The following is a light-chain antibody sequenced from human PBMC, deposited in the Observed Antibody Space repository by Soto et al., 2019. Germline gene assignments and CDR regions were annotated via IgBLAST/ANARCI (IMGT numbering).Light chain of an antibody. CDR1: QSIAIW. V-gene: IGKV1-5*01. CDR3: QQLNSYPLT. J-gene: IGKJ4*01. Sequence: DIRMTQSPSTLSAAVGDRVTITCRASQSIAIWLAWYHQKPGKAPKALIYDASSLERGVPSRFSGSGSGTEFTLTISSLQPEDFATYSCQQLNSYPLTFGGGTKVEIK. CDR2: DAS.